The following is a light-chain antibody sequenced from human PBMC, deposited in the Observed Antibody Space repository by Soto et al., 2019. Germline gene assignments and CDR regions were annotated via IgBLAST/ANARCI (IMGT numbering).Light chain of an antibody. J-gene: IGKJ3*01. CDR3: QQRF. CDR1: QNVSSC. CDR2: DAS. Sequence: EVVLTQSPGTLSLSPGERATLSCRASQNVSSCVAWYQQKPGQSPRLLIYDASKRATGIPARFSGSGSGADFTLTISSLEPEDFAFYYCQQRFFGPGTKVDLK. V-gene: IGKV3-11*01.